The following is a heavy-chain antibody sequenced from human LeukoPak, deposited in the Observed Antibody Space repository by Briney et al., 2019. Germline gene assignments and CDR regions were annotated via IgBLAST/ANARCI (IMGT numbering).Heavy chain of an antibody. V-gene: IGHV3-33*03. CDR3: AKRGYYYDSSGYYSRTYFDY. J-gene: IGHJ4*02. CDR2: TWYDGSNK. CDR1: GFTFSTYG. D-gene: IGHD3-22*01. Sequence: GRSLRISCAASGFTFSTYGMHWARQAPGKGLEWVATTWYDGSNKYYADSVKGRFTISRDNSKNTLYLQMNSLRAEDTAVYYCAKRGYYYDSSGYYSRTYFDYWGQGTLVIVSS.